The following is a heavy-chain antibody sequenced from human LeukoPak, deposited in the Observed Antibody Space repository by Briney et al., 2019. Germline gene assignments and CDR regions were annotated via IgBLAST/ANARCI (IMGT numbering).Heavy chain of an antibody. D-gene: IGHD6-13*01. CDR2: ISGSGSRGSGITGGNT. Sequence: GGSLRLSCAASGFNFKLSAMSWGCQAPGKGLEWVALISGSGSRGSGITGGNTYYADSVKGRFSISRDDSQNTVYLQMNSLRVEDTATYFCAKGRCGDSSCWYFDAWAKGTRVTVSP. V-gene: IGHV3-23*01. J-gene: IGHJ4*02. CDR1: GFNFKLSA. CDR3: AKGRCGDSSCWYFDA.